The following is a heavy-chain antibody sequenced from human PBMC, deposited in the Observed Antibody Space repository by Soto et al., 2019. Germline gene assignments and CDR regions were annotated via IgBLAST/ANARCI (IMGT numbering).Heavy chain of an antibody. CDR3: AGASTWHPGAFDT. CDR2: MYHSGST. D-gene: IGHD5-12*01. Sequence: SETLSLTCAVSGGSISSGGYSWSWIWQPPGKGLEWIGYMYHSGSTYYNPSLKSRVTISIDRSKNQFSLKLSSVTAADTAVYYFAGASTWHPGAFDTWGQGKTVPVSS. V-gene: IGHV4-30-2*01. J-gene: IGHJ3*02. CDR1: GGSISSGGYS.